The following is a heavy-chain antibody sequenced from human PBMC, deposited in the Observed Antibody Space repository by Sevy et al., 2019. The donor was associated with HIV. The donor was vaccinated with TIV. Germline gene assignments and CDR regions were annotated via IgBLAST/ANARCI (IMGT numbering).Heavy chain of an antibody. CDR3: ARDLVIPATTDYFYYGMDV. D-gene: IGHD2-15*01. CDR2: ISSSSTYI. J-gene: IGHJ6*02. Sequence: GGSLRLSCAASGFTIRTYNMNWVRKAPGKGLEWVSSISSSSTYIYYADSVKGRFTISRDNAKNSLYLQMSSLRAEDTAVYYCARDLVIPATTDYFYYGMDVWGQGTTVTVSS. V-gene: IGHV3-21*01. CDR1: GFTIRTYN.